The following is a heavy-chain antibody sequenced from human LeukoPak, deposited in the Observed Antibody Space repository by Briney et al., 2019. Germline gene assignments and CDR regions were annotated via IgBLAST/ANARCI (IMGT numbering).Heavy chain of an antibody. CDR2: ISGSGGST. CDR1: GFTFDDYG. D-gene: IGHD3-10*01. V-gene: IGHV3-23*01. J-gene: IGHJ6*03. CDR3: ARAGSTYGIWFGELAYYYYMDV. Sequence: GGSLRLSCAASGFTFDDYGMSWVRQAPGKGLEWVSAISGSGGSTYYADSVKGRFTISRDNSKNTLYLQMNSLRAEDTAVYYCARAGSTYGIWFGELAYYYYMDVWGTGTTVTVSS.